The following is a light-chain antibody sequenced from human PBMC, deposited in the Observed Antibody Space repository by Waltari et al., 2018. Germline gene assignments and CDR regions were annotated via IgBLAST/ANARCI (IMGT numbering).Light chain of an antibody. CDR1: QYVSNN. CDR3: QQYNNWPGA. CDR2: GAS. Sequence: TVMTQSPVTLSVSPGERVTLSCTTSQYVSNNLAWYQQKPGQSPRLLMYGASTRATGVPARCSGSGSGTSFTLTISSLQSEDFGLYYCQQYNNWPGAFGPGTKVDVE. V-gene: IGKV3-15*01. J-gene: IGKJ3*01.